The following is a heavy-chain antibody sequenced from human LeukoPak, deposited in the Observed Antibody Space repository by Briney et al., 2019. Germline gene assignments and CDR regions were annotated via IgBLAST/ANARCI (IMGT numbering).Heavy chain of an antibody. CDR1: GFTVSNNY. CDR2: ITTRSGST. V-gene: IGHV3-23*01. D-gene: IGHD6-19*01. CDR3: AKEVSWRVAGTMGLDY. Sequence: GGSLRLSCAASGFTVSNNYMSWVRQAPGKGLEWVSTITTRSGSTYYADSVKGRFTISRDNSKNTLYLQMNSLRAEDTAVYYCAKEVSWRVAGTMGLDYWGQGTLVTVSS. J-gene: IGHJ4*02.